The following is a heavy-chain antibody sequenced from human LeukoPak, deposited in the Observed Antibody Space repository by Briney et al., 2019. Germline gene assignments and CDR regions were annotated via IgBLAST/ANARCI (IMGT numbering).Heavy chain of an antibody. CDR3: AGIVPAAIGFDP. V-gene: IGHV4-59*01. CDR1: GGAISSYY. D-gene: IGHD2-2*02. J-gene: IGHJ6*04. CDR2: IYYSGST. Sequence: SQTLSLTCTVSGGAISSYYWSWIRQPPGKGLEWIGYIYYSGSTNYNPSLTSRVTISVATSTTQFSLKLSSVTAADTAVYYCAGIVPAAIGFDPWGKGTTVTVSS.